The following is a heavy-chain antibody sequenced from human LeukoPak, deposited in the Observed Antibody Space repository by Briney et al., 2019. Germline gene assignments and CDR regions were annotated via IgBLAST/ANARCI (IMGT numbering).Heavy chain of an antibody. CDR3: ASPSSGWSDAFDI. J-gene: IGHJ3*02. CDR2: ISAYNGNT. CDR1: GYTFTSYG. D-gene: IGHD6-19*01. Sequence: ASVKVSCKASGYTFTSYGISWVRQAPGQGLEWMGWISAYNGNTNYAQKLQGRVTMATDTSTSTAYMELRSLRSDDTAVYYCASPSSGWSDAFDIWGQGTMVTVSS. V-gene: IGHV1-18*01.